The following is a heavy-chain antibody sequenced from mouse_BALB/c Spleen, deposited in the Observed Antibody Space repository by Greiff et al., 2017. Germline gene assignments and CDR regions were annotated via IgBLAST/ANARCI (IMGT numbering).Heavy chain of an antibody. CDR1: GFTFSSFG. CDR2: ISSGSSTI. V-gene: IGHV5-17*02. CDR3: ARSYYDYDEGGYYFDY. D-gene: IGHD2-4*01. J-gene: IGHJ2*01. Sequence: EVKLMESGGGLVQPGGSRKLSCAASGFTFSSFGMHWVRQAPEKGLEWVAYISSGSSTIYYADTVKGRFTISRDNPKNTLFLQMTSLRSEDTAMYYCARSYYDYDEGGYYFDYWGQGTTLTVSS.